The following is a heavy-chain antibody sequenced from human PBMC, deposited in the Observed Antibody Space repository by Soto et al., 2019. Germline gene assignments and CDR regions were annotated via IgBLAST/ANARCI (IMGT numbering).Heavy chain of an antibody. J-gene: IGHJ4*02. CDR2: ISYDGSDK. CDR1: GFTFSDYS. CDR3: ARDPLGSGRADFDY. D-gene: IGHD3-10*02. V-gene: IGHV3-30-3*01. Sequence: QVQLVESGGGVVQPGGSLRLSCAASGFTFSDYSMHWVRQAPGKGLEWVAVISYDGSDKYFADSVKGRFTISRDNSNNTLFLQMNSLRAEDTAVYDCARDPLGSGRADFDYWGQGTLVSVSS.